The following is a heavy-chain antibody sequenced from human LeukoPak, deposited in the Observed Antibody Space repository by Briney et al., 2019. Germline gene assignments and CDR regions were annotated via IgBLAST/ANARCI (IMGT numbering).Heavy chain of an antibody. CDR2: IYSGGST. CDR1: GFIVSSNY. V-gene: IGHV3-53*01. D-gene: IGHD3-3*01. J-gene: IGHJ5*01. Sequence: GGSLRLSCAASGFIVSSNYMSWVRQAPGKGLEWVSVIYSGGSTYYADSVKGRFTNSRDTSKNTLYLQMNSLRAEDTAVYYCARDRSGWYDSWGQGTLVTVSS. CDR3: ARDRSGWYDS.